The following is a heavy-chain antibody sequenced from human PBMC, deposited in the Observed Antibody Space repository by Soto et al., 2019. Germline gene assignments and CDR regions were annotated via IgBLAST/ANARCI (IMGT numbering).Heavy chain of an antibody. CDR3: ARGGNSYGPYYFAY. J-gene: IGHJ4*02. D-gene: IGHD5-18*01. CDR1: GGSISDYY. V-gene: IGHV4-59*08. Sequence: PSETLSLTCTVSGGSISDYYWSWIRQPPGKGLEWIGYIYYSGSTNYNPSLKSRVTISVDTSKNQFSLKLTSVTAADTAVYYCARGGNSYGPYYFAYWGQGTLVTVSS. CDR2: IYYSGST.